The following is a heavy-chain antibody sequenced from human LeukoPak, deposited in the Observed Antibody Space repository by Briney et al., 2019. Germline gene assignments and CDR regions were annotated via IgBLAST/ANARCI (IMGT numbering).Heavy chain of an antibody. CDR3: ARHGYGDSGMDV. CDR1: GGSISSYY. CDR2: IYYSGST. J-gene: IGHJ6*02. Sequence: SETLSLTCTVSGGSISSYYWSWIRQPPGKGLEWIGYIYYSGSTNYNPSLKSRVTISVDTSKNQFSLKLSSVTAADTAVYYCARHGYGDSGMDVWGQGTTVTVSS. V-gene: IGHV4-59*08. D-gene: IGHD4-17*01.